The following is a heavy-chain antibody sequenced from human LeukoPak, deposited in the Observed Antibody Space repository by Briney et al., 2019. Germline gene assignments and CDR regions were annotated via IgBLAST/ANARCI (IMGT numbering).Heavy chain of an antibody. V-gene: IGHV3-7*01. CDR2: IKQDGSEK. CDR1: GFTFSSYW. Sequence: GGSLRLSCAVSGFTFSSYWMSWVRQAPGKGLEWVANIKQDGSEKYYVDSVKGRFTISRDNAKNSLYLQMNSLRAEDTAVYYCAREEYDSSAFDIWXXGTMVTVSS. CDR3: AREEYDSSAFDI. J-gene: IGHJ3*02. D-gene: IGHD3-22*01.